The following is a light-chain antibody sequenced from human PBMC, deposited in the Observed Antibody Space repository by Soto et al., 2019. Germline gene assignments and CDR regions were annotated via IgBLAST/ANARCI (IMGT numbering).Light chain of an antibody. CDR3: QQYNSYRT. V-gene: IGKV1-5*03. CDR2: KAS. CDR1: QSISSW. Sequence: DIQMTQSPSTLSASVGGRVTITCRASQSISSWLAWYQQKPGKAPKLLIYKASSLESGVPSRLSGSGSGTEFTLTISCLQPDDFATYYCQQYNSYRTFGQGTKVDIK. J-gene: IGKJ1*01.